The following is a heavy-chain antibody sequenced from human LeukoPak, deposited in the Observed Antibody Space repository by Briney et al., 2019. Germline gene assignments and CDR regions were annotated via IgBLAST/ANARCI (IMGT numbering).Heavy chain of an antibody. J-gene: IGHJ4*01. CDR2: ISADGGST. CDR3: AKRSGAPGNFDY. CDR1: GFTFDEHA. Sequence: HTGGSLRLSCAASGFTFDEHAMNWVRQVPGKGLEWVSLISADGGSTHYADSVKGRFTISRDNSRNSLYLQMTSLRTDDTALYYCAKRSGAPGNFDYWGHGTLVTVTS. V-gene: IGHV3-43*02. D-gene: IGHD1-1*01.